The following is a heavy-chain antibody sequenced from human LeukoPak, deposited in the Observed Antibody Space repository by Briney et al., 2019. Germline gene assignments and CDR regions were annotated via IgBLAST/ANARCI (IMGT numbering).Heavy chain of an antibody. CDR3: ARGGGSGYYGFGY. J-gene: IGHJ4*02. Sequence: GGSLRLSCAASGFTFSSYEMNWVRQAPGKALEGVSYITKSGSTIYYADSVKGRFTISRDNAKSSLYLQMNRLRVEDTAVYYCARGGGSGYYGFGYWGEGSLVTVSS. D-gene: IGHD3-3*01. CDR1: GFTFSSYE. V-gene: IGHV3-48*03. CDR2: ITKSGSTI.